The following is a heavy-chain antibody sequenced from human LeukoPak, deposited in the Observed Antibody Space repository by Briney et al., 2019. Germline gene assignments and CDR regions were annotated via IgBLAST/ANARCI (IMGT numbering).Heavy chain of an antibody. CDR1: GFTFSSYS. Sequence: GGSLRLSCAASGFTFSSYSMNWVRQAPGKGLEWVSSISSSSSYIYYADSVKGRFTISRDNAKNSLYLQMNSLRAEDTAVYYCARGDIYCSGGSCNLLWGQGTLVTVSS. CDR3: ARGDIYCSGGSCNLL. J-gene: IGHJ4*02. D-gene: IGHD2-15*01. V-gene: IGHV3-21*01. CDR2: ISSSSSYI.